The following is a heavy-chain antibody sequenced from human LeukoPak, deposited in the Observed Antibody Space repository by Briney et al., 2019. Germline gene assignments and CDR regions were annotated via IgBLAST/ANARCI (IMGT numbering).Heavy chain of an antibody. V-gene: IGHV3-53*01. CDR1: GLTVSTNH. CDR3: TRTYFYGYDP. CDR2: IYSGGST. D-gene: IGHD5-18*01. Sequence: GGSLRLSCAASGLTVSTNHMTWVRQAPGKGLEWVSVIYSGGSTGYADSVKGRFIISRDTSKNTLYLQLNSLRAEDTAVYYCTRTYFYGYDPWGQGTLVTASS. J-gene: IGHJ5*02.